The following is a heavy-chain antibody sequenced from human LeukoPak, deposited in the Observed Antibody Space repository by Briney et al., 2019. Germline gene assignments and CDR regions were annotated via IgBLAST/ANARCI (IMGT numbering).Heavy chain of an antibody. CDR2: INTLSGTT. CDR3: TRGDDFLAAYNYMDV. J-gene: IGHJ6*03. CDR1: GGTIRGFV. V-gene: IGHV1-69*05. Sequence: GASVKVSCKASGGTIRGFVFNWVRQAPGEGLEWMGRINTLSGTTNYTQKFQGRVTMTTDESTTTVFMELSRLTSEDTAVYYCTRGDDFLAAYNYMDVWGKGSSVIVSS. D-gene: IGHD3-9*01.